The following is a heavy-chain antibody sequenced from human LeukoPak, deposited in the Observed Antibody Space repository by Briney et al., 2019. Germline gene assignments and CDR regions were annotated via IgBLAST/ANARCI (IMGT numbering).Heavy chain of an antibody. D-gene: IGHD1-26*01. CDR1: GFTFSNYW. Sequence: GGSLRLSCAASGFTFSNYWMSWVRQAPGKGLEWVANIKRDGSDNYYVGSVEGRFTISRDNAKNSLYLQMSSLRAEDTAIYYCVRDRGSYRPIDYWGQGTLVTVSS. CDR3: VRDRGSYRPIDY. J-gene: IGHJ4*02. V-gene: IGHV3-7*01. CDR2: IKRDGSDN.